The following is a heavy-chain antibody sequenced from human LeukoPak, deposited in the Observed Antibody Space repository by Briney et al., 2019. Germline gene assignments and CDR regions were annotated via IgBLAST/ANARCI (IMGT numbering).Heavy chain of an antibody. J-gene: IGHJ4*02. CDR1: GGSFSGYY. CDR3: ARGPPGRDCGSTSCPRYFDY. D-gene: IGHD2-2*01. V-gene: IGHV4-34*01. Sequence: PSETLSLTCAVYGGSFSGYYWSWIRQPPGKGLEWIGEINHSGSTNYNPSLKSRVTISVDTSKNQFSLKLSSVTAADTAVYYCARGPPGRDCGSTSCPRYFDYWGQGTLVTVSS. CDR2: INHSGST.